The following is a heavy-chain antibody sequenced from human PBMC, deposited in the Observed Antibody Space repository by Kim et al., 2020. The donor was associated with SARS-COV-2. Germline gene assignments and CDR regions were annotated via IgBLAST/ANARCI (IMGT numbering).Heavy chain of an antibody. CDR3: ASATAAAGMEEPYYYYYGMDV. V-gene: IGHV4-59*13. J-gene: IGHJ6*02. Sequence: SETLSLTCTVSGGSISSYYWSWIRQPPGKGLEWIGYIYYSGSTNYNPSLKSRVTISVDTSKNQFSLKLSSVTAADTAVYYCASATAAAGMEEPYYYYYGMDVWGQGTTVTVSS. CDR1: GGSISSYY. CDR2: IYYSGST. D-gene: IGHD6-13*01.